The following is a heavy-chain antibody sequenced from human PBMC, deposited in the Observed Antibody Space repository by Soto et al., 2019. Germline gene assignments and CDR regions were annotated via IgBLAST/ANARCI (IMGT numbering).Heavy chain of an antibody. Sequence: ASVKVSCKASGYTFTSYGISWVRQAPGQGLEWMGWISAYNGNTNYAQKLQGRVTMTTDTPTSTAYMELRSLRSDDTAVYYCARDPIAVAGLSRPDYWGQGTLVTVSS. V-gene: IGHV1-18*04. J-gene: IGHJ4*02. CDR1: GYTFTSYG. CDR3: ARDPIAVAGLSRPDY. CDR2: ISAYNGNT. D-gene: IGHD6-19*01.